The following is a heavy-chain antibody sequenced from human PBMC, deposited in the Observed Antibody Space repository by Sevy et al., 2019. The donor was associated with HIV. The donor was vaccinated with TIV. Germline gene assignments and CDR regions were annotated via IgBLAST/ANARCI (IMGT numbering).Heavy chain of an antibody. CDR2: IYYSGST. CDR1: GGSISSGDYY. Sequence: SETLSLTCTVSGGSISSGDYYWSWIRQPPGKGLDWIGYIYYSGSTYYHPSLKSRVTISVDKSRKQFSLTLSSVTAADTAVYYCARDRATMIRGVIKGYYFDSWGQGTLVTVSS. J-gene: IGHJ4*02. D-gene: IGHD3-10*01. V-gene: IGHV4-30-4*01. CDR3: ARDRATMIRGVIKGYYFDS.